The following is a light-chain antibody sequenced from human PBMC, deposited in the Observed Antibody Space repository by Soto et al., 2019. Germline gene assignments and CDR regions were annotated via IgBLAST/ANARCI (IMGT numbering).Light chain of an antibody. CDR1: QGISTY. Sequence: DIQMTQSPSSLSASVGDRVTITCRASQGISTYLAWYQQKPGKVPKLLIYAASTSQSGVPSRFSGSGSGTDFTLTISSLQPEDVATYYCHKYNSAPLTFGPGTKVDIK. J-gene: IGKJ3*01. CDR2: AAS. V-gene: IGKV1-27*01. CDR3: HKYNSAPLT.